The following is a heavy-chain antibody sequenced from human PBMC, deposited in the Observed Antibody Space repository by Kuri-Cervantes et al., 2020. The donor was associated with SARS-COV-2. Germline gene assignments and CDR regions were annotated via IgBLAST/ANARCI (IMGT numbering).Heavy chain of an antibody. V-gene: IGHV3-30*03. D-gene: IGHD3-3*01. J-gene: IGHJ6*02. CDR1: GFIFSDYG. CDR2: ISYDGSNK. CDR3: ARDHAVLRFLEDPMDV. Sequence: GESLKISCAVSGFIFSDYGMHWVRQAPGKGLEWVATISYDGSNKYYVDSVKGRLTISRDNSKNTLYLQMNSLRAEDTAVYYCARDHAVLRFLEDPMDVWGQGTTVTVSS.